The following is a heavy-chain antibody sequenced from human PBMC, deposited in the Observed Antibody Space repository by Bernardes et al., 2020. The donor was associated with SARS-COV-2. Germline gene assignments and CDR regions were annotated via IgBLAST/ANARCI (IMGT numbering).Heavy chain of an antibody. CDR1: GYTFNSYG. V-gene: IGHV1-18*01. CDR3: ARRRQLLTPYFDF. J-gene: IGHJ4*02. CDR2: ISPYNGDT. Sequence: ASVKVSCKASGYTFNSYGMSWVRQAPGQGLEWVGWISPYNGDTSYAQNIQGRVTMTTDTSTSTAYMERRRLTSDDTAVYYCARRRQLLTPYFDFWGQGTLVTVSA. D-gene: IGHD2-2*01.